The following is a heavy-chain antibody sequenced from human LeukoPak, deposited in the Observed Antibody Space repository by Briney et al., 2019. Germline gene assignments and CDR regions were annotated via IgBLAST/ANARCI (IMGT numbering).Heavy chain of an antibody. V-gene: IGHV1-18*01. J-gene: IGHJ4*02. Sequence: ASVKLSFNATGYTFSISGNSWVRQPPGQGLEWMGWISAYNGNTNYARKLQGRVTMTTDTSTSTAYLELRSLRSDDTAVYYCARDNIMYRRGCLYWGGGTLLTVSS. CDR1: GYTFSISG. CDR2: ISAYNGNT. D-gene: IGHD3-16*01. CDR3: ARDNIMYRRGCLY.